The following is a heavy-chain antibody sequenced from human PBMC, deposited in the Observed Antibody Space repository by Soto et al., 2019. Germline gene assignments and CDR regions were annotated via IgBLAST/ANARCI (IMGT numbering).Heavy chain of an antibody. V-gene: IGHV1-69*01. CDR1: GGTFSSYA. Sequence: QVQLVQSGAEVKKPGSSVKVSCKASGGTFSSYAISWVRQAPGQGLEWKGGIIPIFGTANYAQKFQGRVTITADESTSTAYMELSSLRSEDTAVYYCARGQDIVVVPAAMGGRYYYGMDVWGQGTTVTVSS. J-gene: IGHJ6*02. CDR2: IIPIFGTA. CDR3: ARGQDIVVVPAAMGGRYYYGMDV. D-gene: IGHD2-2*01.